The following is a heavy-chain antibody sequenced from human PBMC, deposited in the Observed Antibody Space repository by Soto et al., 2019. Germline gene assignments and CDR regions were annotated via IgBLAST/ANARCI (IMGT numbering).Heavy chain of an antibody. V-gene: IGHV4-39*01. J-gene: IGHJ4*02. Sequence: QLQELGPRLVKPSETLSLTCTVSGGSISSGDYYWGWVRQPPGKGLEWIGSIYHTGTTYYNPSLKSRLIMSVDRSEIQFSLRLNSVTVTDTAVYYCTGERYSSPFIWDQGTLVTVSS. CDR3: TGERYSSPFI. CDR1: GGSISSGDYY. CDR2: IYHTGTT. D-gene: IGHD4-4*01.